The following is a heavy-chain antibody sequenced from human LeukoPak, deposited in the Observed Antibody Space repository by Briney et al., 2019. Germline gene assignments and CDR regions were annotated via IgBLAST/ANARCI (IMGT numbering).Heavy chain of an antibody. CDR2: IRYDRSKT. V-gene: IGHV3-30*02. J-gene: IGHJ4*02. CDR3: AKDEGGPYGGKVNFDY. D-gene: IGHD4-23*01. CDR1: GFTFSSYD. Sequence: QPGGSLRLSCAASGFTFSSYDMHWVRQAPGKGLEWVAFIRYDRSKTYYADSVKGRFTISRDNSKNTLYLQMNSLRAEDTAVYFCAKDEGGPYGGKVNFDYWGQGTLVTVSS.